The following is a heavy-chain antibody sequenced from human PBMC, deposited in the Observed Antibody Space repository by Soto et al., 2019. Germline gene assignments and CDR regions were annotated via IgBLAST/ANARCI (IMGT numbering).Heavy chain of an antibody. V-gene: IGHV1-69*01. Sequence: QVQLVQSGAEVKKPGSSVKVSCKASGGTFSSYAISWVRQAPGQGLEWMGGIIPIFGTANYAQKFQGRVTSTEHEATSTADMELSSVRSEDTAVYYCATDPSPDGTRWQDYWGQGTLVTVSS. CDR2: IIPIFGTA. CDR1: GGTFSSYA. D-gene: IGHD1-1*01. J-gene: IGHJ4*02. CDR3: ATDPSPDGTRWQDY.